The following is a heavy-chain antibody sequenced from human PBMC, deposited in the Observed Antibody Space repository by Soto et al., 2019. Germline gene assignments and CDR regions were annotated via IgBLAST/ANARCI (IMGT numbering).Heavy chain of an antibody. D-gene: IGHD6-13*01. J-gene: IGHJ6*02. CDR3: ARLGIAADYYYYGMDV. CDR2: IYYSGST. V-gene: IGHV4-39*01. Sequence: SETLSLTCTVSGGSISSISYYWGWIRQPPGKGLEWIGSIYYSGSTYYNPSLKSRVTISVDTSKNQFSLKLSSVTAADTAVYYCARLGIAADYYYYGMDVWGQGTTVTVS. CDR1: GGSISSISYY.